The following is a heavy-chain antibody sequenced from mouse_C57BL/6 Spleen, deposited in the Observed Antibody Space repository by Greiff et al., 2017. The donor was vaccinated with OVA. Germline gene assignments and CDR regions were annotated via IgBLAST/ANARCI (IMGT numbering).Heavy chain of an antibody. Sequence: EVKLEESGGGLVKPGGSLKLSCAASGFTFSDYGMHWVRQAPEKGLEWVAYISTGSSTIYYADTVKGRSTISRDNAKNTLFLQMTSLRSEDTAMYYCAILLRGYWGQGTTLTVSS. CDR3: AILLRGY. CDR2: ISTGSSTI. CDR1: GFTFSDYG. V-gene: IGHV5-17*01. J-gene: IGHJ2*01. D-gene: IGHD1-1*01.